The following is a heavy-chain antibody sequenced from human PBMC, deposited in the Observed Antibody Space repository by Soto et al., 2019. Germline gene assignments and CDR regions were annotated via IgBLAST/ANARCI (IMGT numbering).Heavy chain of an antibody. J-gene: IGHJ5*02. D-gene: IGHD3-3*01. CDR3: ARVGDFWSGYTQDLNWFDP. V-gene: IGHV1-69*13. CDR2: IIPIFGTA. Sequence: VKVSCKASGGTFSSYAISWVRQAPGQGLEWMGGIIPIFGTANYAQKFQGRVTITADESTSTAYMELSSLRSEDTAVYYCARVGDFWSGYTQDLNWFDPWGQGTLVTVSS. CDR1: GGTFSSYA.